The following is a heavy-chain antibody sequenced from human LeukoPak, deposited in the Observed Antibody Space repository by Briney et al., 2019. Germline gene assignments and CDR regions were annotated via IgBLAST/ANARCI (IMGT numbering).Heavy chain of an antibody. CDR1: GYTFTSYD. D-gene: IGHD3-10*01. V-gene: IGHV1-8*01. CDR3: ARDLGLRGVTNWFDP. CDR2: MNPNSGNT. Sequence: ASVKVSCKASGYTFTSYDINWVRQATGQGLEWMGWMNPNSGNTGYAQKFQGRVTMTRNTSISTAYMELSSLRSEDTAVYYCARDLGLRGVTNWFDPWGQGTLVTVSS. J-gene: IGHJ5*02.